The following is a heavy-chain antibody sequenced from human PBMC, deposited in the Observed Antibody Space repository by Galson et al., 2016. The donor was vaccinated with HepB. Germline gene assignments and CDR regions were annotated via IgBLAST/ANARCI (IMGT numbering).Heavy chain of an antibody. J-gene: IGHJ6*02. D-gene: IGHD4-23*01. CDR1: GFTFDDYA. V-gene: IGHV3-49*03. CDR2: IRSKAYGGTT. CDR3: TRDSSGNSRYYYYAMDV. Sequence: SLRLSCAVSGFTFDDYAVSWFRQAPGKGLEWIGFIRSKAYGGTTEYAASVEGRFTISRDDSRSIAYLQMISMKTEDTDEYNCTRDSSGNSRYYYYAMDVWGRGTTVTVSS.